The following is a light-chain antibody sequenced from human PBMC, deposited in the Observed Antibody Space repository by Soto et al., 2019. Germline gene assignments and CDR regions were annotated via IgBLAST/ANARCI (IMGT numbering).Light chain of an antibody. V-gene: IGLV1-51*02. CDR2: ETN. CDR3: GTWDNNLGAWE. Sequence: QSVLTQPPSGSADPGQKVTISCSGSTSNIGSNYVSWYQQFPGTAPKLLMFETNKRPSGIPDRFSGSKSGTSATLGITGLQTGDEADYYCGTWDNNLGAWEFGGGTKLTVL. CDR1: TSNIGSNY. J-gene: IGLJ3*02.